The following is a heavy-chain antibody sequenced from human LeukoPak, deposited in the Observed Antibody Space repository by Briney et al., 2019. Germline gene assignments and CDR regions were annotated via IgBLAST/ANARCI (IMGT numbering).Heavy chain of an antibody. CDR2: IRYDGSNK. Sequence: GGSLRLSCAASGFTFSSHGMHWVRQAPGKGLEWVAFIRYDGSNKYYADSVKGRFTISRDNSKNTLYLQMNSLRAEDTAVYYCATFAGEHQAPFDYWGQGTLVTVSS. CDR3: ATFAGEHQAPFDY. J-gene: IGHJ4*02. V-gene: IGHV3-30*02. CDR1: GFTFSSHG. D-gene: IGHD1-26*01.